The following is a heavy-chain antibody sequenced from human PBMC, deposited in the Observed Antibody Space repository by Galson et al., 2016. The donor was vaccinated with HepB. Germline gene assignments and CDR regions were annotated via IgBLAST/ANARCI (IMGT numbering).Heavy chain of an antibody. J-gene: IGHJ5*02. CDR1: GFTFSNYG. Sequence: LRLSCAASGFTFSNYGMHWVRQAPGKGLEWVAVISYSGSNKYYADSVKGRFTISRDNFKNTLYLQMNNLRAEDTAVYYCAKDRVKVATLNWFDPWGQGTLVTVSS. CDR2: ISYSGSNK. CDR3: AKDRVKVATLNWFDP. D-gene: IGHD1-26*01. V-gene: IGHV3-30*18.